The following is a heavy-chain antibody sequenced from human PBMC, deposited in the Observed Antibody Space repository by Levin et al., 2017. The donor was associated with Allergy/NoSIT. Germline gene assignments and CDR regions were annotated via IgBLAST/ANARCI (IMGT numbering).Heavy chain of an antibody. CDR2: IIPIFGTA. D-gene: IGHD3-10*01. V-gene: IGHV1-69*13. CDR3: ARPSGSGSYYYYYMDV. J-gene: IGHJ6*03. Sequence: ASVKVSCKASGGTFSSYAISWVRQAPGQGLEWMGGIIPIFGTANYAQKFQGRVTITADESTSTAYMELSSLRSEDTAVYYCARPSGSGSYYYYYMDVWGKGTTVTVSS. CDR1: GGTFSSYA.